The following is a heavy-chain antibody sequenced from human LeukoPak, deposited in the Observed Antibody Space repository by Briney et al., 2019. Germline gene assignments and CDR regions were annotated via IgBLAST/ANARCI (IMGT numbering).Heavy chain of an antibody. J-gene: IGHJ3*02. CDR2: IYYSGST. CDR3: ARDGYTRTLYYYDSSGKPENAFDI. D-gene: IGHD3-22*01. CDR1: GGSISSSSYY. V-gene: IGHV4-39*07. Sequence: SETLSLTCTVSGGSISSSSYYWGWIRQPPGKGLERIGSIYYSGSTYYNPSLKSRVTISVDTSKNQFSLKLSSVTAADTAVYYCARDGYTRTLYYYDSSGKPENAFDIWGQGTMVTVSS.